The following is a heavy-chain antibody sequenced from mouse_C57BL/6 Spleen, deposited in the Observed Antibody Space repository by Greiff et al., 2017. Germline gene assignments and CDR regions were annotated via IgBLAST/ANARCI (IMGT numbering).Heavy chain of an antibody. CDR3: ARDSLPGAVDY. J-gene: IGHJ4*01. CDR1: GFTFSSYA. Sequence: EVQLVESGGGLVKPGGSLKLSCAASGFTFSSYAMPWVRQTPEKRLEWVATISDGGSYTYYPDNVKGRFTITRDNAKTNRYLQMSHLKSEDTAMYYCARDSLPGAVDYWGQGTSVTVSS. CDR2: ISDGGSYT. V-gene: IGHV5-4*01. D-gene: IGHD6-5*01.